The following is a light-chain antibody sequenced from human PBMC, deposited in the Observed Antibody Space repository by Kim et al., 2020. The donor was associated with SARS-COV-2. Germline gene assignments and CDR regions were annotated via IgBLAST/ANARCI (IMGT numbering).Light chain of an antibody. CDR2: DVS. J-gene: IGLJ1*01. CDR3: CSYAGSYTFYV. CDR1: STNVGGYIY. V-gene: IGLV2-11*01. Sequence: QSALTQPRSVSGSPGQSVTISCTGTSTNVGGYIYVSWYQQHPGKAPKLMIYDVSKRPSGVPDRFSGSKSGNTASLTISGLQVEDEADYYCCSYAGSYTFYVFGTGTKVTVL.